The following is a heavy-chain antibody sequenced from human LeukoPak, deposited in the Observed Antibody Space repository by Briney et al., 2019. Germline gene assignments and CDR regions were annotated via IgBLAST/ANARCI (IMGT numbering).Heavy chain of an antibody. V-gene: IGHV3-66*01. Sequence: GGSLRLSCAASGSTVSSSYMSWVRQPPGKGLEWVSALYSGGSTYYADSVKGRFTISRDNSKNTLYLQMDSLRAEDTAIYYCARAPTATAEFYYWGQGTLVTVSS. CDR3: ARAPTATAEFYY. D-gene: IGHD4-11*01. CDR2: LYSGGST. CDR1: GSTVSSSY. J-gene: IGHJ4*02.